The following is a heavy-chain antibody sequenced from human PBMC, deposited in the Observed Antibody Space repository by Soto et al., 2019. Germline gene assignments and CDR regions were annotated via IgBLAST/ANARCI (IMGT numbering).Heavy chain of an antibody. CDR1: GGSISSSSYY. CDR3: ARHVAVAGPFDY. D-gene: IGHD6-19*01. V-gene: IGHV4-39*01. Sequence: PSETLSLTCTVSGGSISSSSYYWGWIRQPPGKGLEWIGSIYYSGSTYYNPSLKSRVTISVDTSKNQFSLKLSSVTAADTAVYYCARHVAVAGPFDYWGQGTLVTVSS. CDR2: IYYSGST. J-gene: IGHJ4*02.